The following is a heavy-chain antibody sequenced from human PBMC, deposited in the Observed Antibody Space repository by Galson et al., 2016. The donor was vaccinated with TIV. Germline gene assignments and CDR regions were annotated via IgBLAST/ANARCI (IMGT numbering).Heavy chain of an antibody. Sequence: TLSLTCNVSGGSISSSAYYWSWIRQHPGKGLEWIGNIYNSGSIDYNPSLKSRLSISVDTSKNQFSMRLSSVTAADTAVYYCARWADSGSYYEYFQHWGQGTLVTVSA. V-gene: IGHV4-31*03. CDR2: IYNSGSI. D-gene: IGHD1-26*01. CDR1: GGSISSSAYY. CDR3: ARWADSGSYYEYFQH. J-gene: IGHJ1*01.